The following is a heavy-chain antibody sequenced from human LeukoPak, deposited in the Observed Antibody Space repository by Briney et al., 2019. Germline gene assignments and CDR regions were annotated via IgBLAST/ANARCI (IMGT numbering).Heavy chain of an antibody. J-gene: IGHJ6*03. CDR3: ARARKMTTVTTYYYYMDV. CDR1: GASIRSYY. CDR2: MDYSGSS. V-gene: IGHV4-59*01. D-gene: IGHD4-17*01. Sequence: SETLSLTCTVSGASIRSYYWSWIRQPPGKGLEWIGYMDYSGSSKYNPSLKSRVTISGDTSKNQFSLKLSSVTAADTAVYYCARARKMTTVTTYYYYMDVWGKGTTVTVSS.